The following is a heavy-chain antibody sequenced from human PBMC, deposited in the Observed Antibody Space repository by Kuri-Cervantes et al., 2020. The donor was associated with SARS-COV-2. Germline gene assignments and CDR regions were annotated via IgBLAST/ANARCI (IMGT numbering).Heavy chain of an antibody. Sequence: SCTVSGGSISSGSYYWSWIRRPAGKGLEWIGRIYTSGSTNYNPSLKSRVTISVDTSKNQFSLKLSSVTAADTAVYYCASGGSSGYFNYWGQGTLVTVSS. D-gene: IGHD3-22*01. J-gene: IGHJ4*02. CDR2: IYTSGST. CDR3: ASGGSSGYFNY. CDR1: GGSISSGSYY. V-gene: IGHV4-61*02.